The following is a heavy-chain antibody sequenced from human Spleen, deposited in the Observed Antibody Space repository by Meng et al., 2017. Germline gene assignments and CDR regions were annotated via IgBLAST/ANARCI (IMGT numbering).Heavy chain of an antibody. D-gene: IGHD5-24*01. CDR3: ARGPTKMATDFDY. V-gene: IGHV4-34*01. CDR2: INHSRST. CDR1: GGYFSDYY. Sequence: QVQLLTWGAGRLEPSEPLSPPSVVAGGYFSDYYWSWSSQPPGKGLEWIGEINHSRSTKYTPSIESRATLSADTSQTNLSLKLSSVTAAASAVYYCARGPTKMATDFDYWGQGTLVTVSS. J-gene: IGHJ4*02.